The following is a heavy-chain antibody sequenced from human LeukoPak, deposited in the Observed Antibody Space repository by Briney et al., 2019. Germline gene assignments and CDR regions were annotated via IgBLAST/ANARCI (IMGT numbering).Heavy chain of an antibody. CDR3: ARSGDYFDY. V-gene: IGHV4-38-2*02. CDR1: GYSISSGYY. CDR2: IYHSGST. Sequence: ETLSLTCTVSGYSISSGYYWGWIRQPPGKGLEWIGSIYHSGSTYYNPSLKSRVTISVDTSKNQFSLRLSSVTAADTAVYYCARSGDYFDYWGQGTLVTVSS. J-gene: IGHJ4*02. D-gene: IGHD3-10*01.